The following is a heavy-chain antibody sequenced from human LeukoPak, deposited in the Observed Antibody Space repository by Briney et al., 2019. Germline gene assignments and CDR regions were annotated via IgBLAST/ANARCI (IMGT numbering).Heavy chain of an antibody. Sequence: DSVKGRFTISRDNSKNTLYLQMNSLRAEDTAVYYCAKDTDGDYGSGPNWGQRTLVTVSS. CDR3: AKDTDGDYGSGPN. V-gene: IGHV3-30*02. J-gene: IGHJ4*02. D-gene: IGHD4-17*01.